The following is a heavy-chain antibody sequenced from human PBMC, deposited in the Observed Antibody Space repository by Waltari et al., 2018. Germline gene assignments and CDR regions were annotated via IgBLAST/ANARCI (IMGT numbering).Heavy chain of an antibody. V-gene: IGHV4-39*01. CDR2: IYYSGST. Sequence: QLQLQESGPGLVKPSATLSLTCTVSGGSISSSSYYWGWLRQPPGKGLEWIGSIYYSGSTYYNPSLKSRVTISVETSKNQFSLKLSSVTAADTAVYYCARHKNAGGYYYYYGMDVWGQGTTVTVSS. D-gene: IGHD3-10*01. CDR1: GGSISSSSYY. CDR3: ARHKNAGGYYYYYGMDV. J-gene: IGHJ6*02.